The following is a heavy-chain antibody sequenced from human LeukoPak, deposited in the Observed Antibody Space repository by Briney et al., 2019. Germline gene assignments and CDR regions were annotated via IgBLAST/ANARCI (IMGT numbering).Heavy chain of an antibody. V-gene: IGHV4-4*02. D-gene: IGHD6-19*01. J-gene: IGHJ3*02. CDR1: GGSISSTNW. Sequence: SETLSLTCAVSGGSISSTNWWSWVRQSPGKGLEWIGEIYHSGSTNYKPSLRSRVTISVDKSETQFSLNLSSVTAADTAVYYCVANGWYALDIWGQGTTVTVSS. CDR3: VANGWYALDI. CDR2: IYHSGST.